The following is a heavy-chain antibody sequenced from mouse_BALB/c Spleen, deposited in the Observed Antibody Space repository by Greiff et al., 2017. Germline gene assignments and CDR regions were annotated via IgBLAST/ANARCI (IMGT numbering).Heavy chain of an antibody. CDR1: GYAFSSYW. D-gene: IGHD2-4*01. V-gene: IGHV1-80*01. J-gene: IGHJ3*01. CDR3: AGGDYDGAWFAY. Sequence: QVQLQQSGAELVRPGSSVKISCKASGYAFSSYWMNWVKQRPGQGLEWIGQIYPGDGDTNYNGKFKGKATLTADKSSSTAYMQLSSLTSEDSAVYFCAGGDYDGAWFAYWGQGTLVTVSA. CDR2: IYPGDGDT.